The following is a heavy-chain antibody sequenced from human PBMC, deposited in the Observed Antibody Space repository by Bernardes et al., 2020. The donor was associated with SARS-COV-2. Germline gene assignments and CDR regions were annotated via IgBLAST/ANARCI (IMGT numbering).Heavy chain of an antibody. CDR3: GKGGWYPDY. J-gene: IGHJ4*02. CDR2: IKQDGSEK. D-gene: IGHD6-19*01. CDR1: GFTFSSSW. Sequence: VGSLSLSCAVSGFTFSSSWMSWARQAPGKGLEWVAYIKQDGSEKHYVDSVRGRFTISRDNAKNSLYLQMNSLRVDDTAIYYCGKGGWYPDYWGQGTLVTVSS. V-gene: IGHV3-7*01.